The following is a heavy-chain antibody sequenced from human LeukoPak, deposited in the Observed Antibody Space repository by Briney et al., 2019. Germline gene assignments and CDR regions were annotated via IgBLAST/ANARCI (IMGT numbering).Heavy chain of an antibody. V-gene: IGHV3-48*01. J-gene: IGHJ6*02. CDR2: ISSSSSTI. CDR1: GFTFSSYS. CDR3: ASGGGSGWYVHTALDV. D-gene: IGHD6-19*01. Sequence: GGSLRLSCAASGFTFSSYSMNWVRQAPGKGLEWVSYISSSSSTIYYADSVKGRFTISRDNAKNSLYLQMNSLRAEDTAVYYCASGGGSGWYVHTALDVWGQGTTVTVSS.